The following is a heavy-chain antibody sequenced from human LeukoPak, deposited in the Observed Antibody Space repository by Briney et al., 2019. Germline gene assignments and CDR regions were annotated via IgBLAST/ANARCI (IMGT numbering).Heavy chain of an antibody. J-gene: IGHJ4*02. Sequence: ASVKVSCKASGGTFSSYAISWVRQAPGQRLEWMGWINAGNGNTKYSQKFQGRVTITRDTSASTAYMELSSLRSEDTAVYYCAREGNWNYYFDYWGQGTLVTVSS. CDR1: GGTFSSYA. D-gene: IGHD1-7*01. V-gene: IGHV1-3*01. CDR3: AREGNWNYYFDY. CDR2: INAGNGNT.